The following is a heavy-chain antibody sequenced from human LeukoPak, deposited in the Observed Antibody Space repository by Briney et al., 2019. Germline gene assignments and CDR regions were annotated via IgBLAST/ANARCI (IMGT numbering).Heavy chain of an antibody. V-gene: IGHV3-66*01. Sequence: GGSLRLSCAASGFTFSSYAMSWVRQAPGKGLEWVSVIYSGGSTYYADSVKGRFTISRDNSKNTLYLQMNSLRAEDTAVYYCARGLGGLLWFGELGSWFDPWGQGTLVTVSS. J-gene: IGHJ5*02. CDR1: GFTFSSYA. CDR2: IYSGGST. D-gene: IGHD3-10*01. CDR3: ARGLGGLLWFGELGSWFDP.